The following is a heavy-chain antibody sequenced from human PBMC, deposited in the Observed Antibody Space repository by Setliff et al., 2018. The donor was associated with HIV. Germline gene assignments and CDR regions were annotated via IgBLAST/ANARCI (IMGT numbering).Heavy chain of an antibody. J-gene: IGHJ6*03. CDR2: VNPNSGDA. V-gene: IGHV1-2*02. CDR1: GYTFTGHY. D-gene: IGHD3-10*01. Sequence: ASVKVSCKASGYTFTGHYLHWVRQAPGQGLEWLGWVNPNSGDAIYAQNFQGRVTMTRDTSINAAYMELRGLRSDDTAVYYCARRGSGFFHYYYYMDVWGKGTTVTVSS. CDR3: ARRGSGFFHYYYYMDV.